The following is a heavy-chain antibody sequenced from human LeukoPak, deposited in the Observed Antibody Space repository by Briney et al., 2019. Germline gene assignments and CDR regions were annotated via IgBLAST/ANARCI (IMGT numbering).Heavy chain of an antibody. CDR2: IIPVFGTT. Sequence: SVKVSCKASGGTFSSYAVSWVRLTPGQGLEWLGGIIPVFGTTTYAQKFQAKVTMTADKSTSTAYLEISSLTSDDTAVYYCARCSPGDSSNFYAVLQYWGQGTQVTVST. CDR3: ARCSPGDSSNFYAVLQY. J-gene: IGHJ4*02. CDR1: GGTFSSYA. D-gene: IGHD3-22*01. V-gene: IGHV1-69*06.